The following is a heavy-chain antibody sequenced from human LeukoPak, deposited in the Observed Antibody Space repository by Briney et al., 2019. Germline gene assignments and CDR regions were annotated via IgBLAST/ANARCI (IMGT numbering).Heavy chain of an antibody. V-gene: IGHV3-30*18. D-gene: IGHD2-15*01. CDR3: AKDFATKWCVDY. Sequence: GGSLRLSCVASGFTFSSNGIRWVRQAPGEGLEWVAVISNDGRNKYYADSVEGRFTISRDNSKNTVHLQMNSLRAEDTAVYYCAKDFATKWCVDYWGQGTLVTVSS. CDR2: ISNDGRNK. J-gene: IGHJ4*02. CDR1: GFTFSSNG.